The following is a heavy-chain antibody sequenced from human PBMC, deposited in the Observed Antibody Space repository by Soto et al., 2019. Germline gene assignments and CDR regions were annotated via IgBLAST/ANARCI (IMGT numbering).Heavy chain of an antibody. Sequence: GAPRLSFAASGFTFSSYAMSWVRQAPGKGLEWVSAISGSGGSTYYADSVKGRFTISRDNSKNTLYLQMNSLRAEDTAVYYCAKSPRLHTVGRYYFDYWGQGTLVTVSS. J-gene: IGHJ4*02. V-gene: IGHV3-23*01. CDR3: AKSPRLHTVGRYYFDY. CDR1: GFTFSSYA. CDR2: ISGSGGST. D-gene: IGHD4-17*01.